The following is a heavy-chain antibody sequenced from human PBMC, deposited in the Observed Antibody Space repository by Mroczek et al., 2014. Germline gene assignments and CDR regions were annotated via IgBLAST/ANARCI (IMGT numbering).Heavy chain of an antibody. CDR2: ISGSGDGT. J-gene: IGHJ4*02. D-gene: IGHD7-27*01. Sequence: VQLVESGGGLVQPGGSLRLSCAASGFTFNNYAMTWVRQAPGKGLEWVSTISGSGDGTYYADSVKGRFTISRDNSKNTLFLQMNSLRAGDTAVYYCAKWANWDQYFDCWGQGTLVTVSS. CDR1: GFTFNNYA. CDR3: AKWANWDQYFDC. V-gene: IGHV3-23*04.